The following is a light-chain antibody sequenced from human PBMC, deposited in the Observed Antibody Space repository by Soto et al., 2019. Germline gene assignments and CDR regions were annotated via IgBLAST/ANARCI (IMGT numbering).Light chain of an antibody. Sequence: EIVLTQSPATLSLSPGERATLSCRASQSVSDSLAWYQQKPGRAPRLLIYDASNRATGIPARFSGSGSGTDFTLPSSRLEPEDFAFYYCRQRRSWPPLTVGGGTKVELK. CDR3: RQRRSWPPLT. V-gene: IGKV3-11*01. CDR1: QSVSDS. CDR2: DAS. J-gene: IGKJ4*01.